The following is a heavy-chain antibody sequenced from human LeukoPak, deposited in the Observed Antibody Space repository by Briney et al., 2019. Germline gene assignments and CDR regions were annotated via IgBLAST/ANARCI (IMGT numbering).Heavy chain of an antibody. CDR2: INPSGVTT. D-gene: IGHD3-22*01. J-gene: IGHJ4*02. CDR3: ARDLGGRSGSLDY. CDR1: GYTFTSYY. Sequence: ASVEVSCKASGYTFTSYYMHWVRQASGRGLEWMGIINPSGVTTIYAQKFQGRVTVTRDTSTSTVYMELSSLRSEDTAVYYCARDLGGRSGSLDYWGQGTLVTVSS. V-gene: IGHV1-46*01.